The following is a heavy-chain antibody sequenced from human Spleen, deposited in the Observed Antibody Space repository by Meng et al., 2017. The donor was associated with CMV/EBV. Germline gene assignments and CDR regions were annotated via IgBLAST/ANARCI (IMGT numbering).Heavy chain of an antibody. D-gene: IGHD3-3*01. CDR2: ISGSGGST. CDR3: AKDRNYDFWSGYSNDY. V-gene: IGHV3-23*01. J-gene: IGHJ4*02. Sequence: GESLKISCSVSGFTLSDYSMSWVRQAPGTGLEWVSGISGSGGSTYYADSVKGRFAISRDNSKKTLYLQMNSLRAEDTAVYYCAKDRNYDFWSGYSNDYWGQGTLVTVSS. CDR1: GFTLSDYS.